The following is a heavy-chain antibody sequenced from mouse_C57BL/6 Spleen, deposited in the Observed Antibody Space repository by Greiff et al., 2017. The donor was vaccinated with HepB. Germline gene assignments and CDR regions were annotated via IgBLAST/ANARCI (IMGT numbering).Heavy chain of an antibody. CDR2: INPNNGGT. CDR1: GYTFTDYN. Sequence: EVQLQQSGPELVKPGASVKMSCKASGYTFTDYNMHWVKQSHGKSLEWIGYINPNNGGTSYNQKFKGKATLTVNKSSSTAYMELRSLTSEDSAVYYCARGWLRQGYYFDYWGQGTTLTVSS. V-gene: IGHV1-22*01. CDR3: ARGWLRQGYYFDY. J-gene: IGHJ2*01. D-gene: IGHD2-2*01.